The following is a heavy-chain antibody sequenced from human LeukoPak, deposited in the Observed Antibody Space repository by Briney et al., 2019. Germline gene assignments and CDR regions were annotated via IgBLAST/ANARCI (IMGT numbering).Heavy chain of an antibody. CDR1: GYTFTSYY. D-gene: IGHD3-10*01. J-gene: IGHJ4*02. CDR3: ARGISITMVRGVIDC. V-gene: IGHV1-46*01. Sequence: ASVKVSCKAFGYTFTSYYMHWVRQAPGQGLEWMGIMNPSGGSTSYAQKFQDRVSMTRDTSTSTVYMELSSLRSEDTAVYYCARGISITMVRGVIDCWGQGTLVTVS. CDR2: MNPSGGST.